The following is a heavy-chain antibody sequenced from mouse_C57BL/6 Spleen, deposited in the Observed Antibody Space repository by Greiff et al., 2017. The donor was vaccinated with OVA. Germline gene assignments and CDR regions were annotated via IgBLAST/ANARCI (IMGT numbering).Heavy chain of an antibody. J-gene: IGHJ4*01. V-gene: IGHV1-59*01. CDR1: GYTFTSYW. CDR3: ARRVLEGHYYAMDY. Sequence: QVQLQQPGAELVRPGTSVKLSCKASGYTFTSYWMHWVKQRPGQGLEWIGVIDPADSYTNYNQKFKGKATLTVDTSSRTAYMQLSSLTSEDSAVYYCARRVLEGHYYAMDYWGQGTSVTVSS. CDR2: IDPADSYT. D-gene: IGHD3-3*01.